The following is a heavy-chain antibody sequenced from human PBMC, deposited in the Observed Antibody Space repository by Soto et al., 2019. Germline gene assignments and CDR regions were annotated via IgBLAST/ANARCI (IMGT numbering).Heavy chain of an antibody. V-gene: IGHV4-30-2*01. CDR2: IYNSGST. CDR3: ARDRYCSGGSCYSSSWFDP. J-gene: IGHJ5*02. D-gene: IGHD2-15*01. Sequence: PSETLSLTCAVSGGSISSGGYSWTWIRQPPGKGLEWIGYIYNSGSTYYNPSLKSRVTISVDRSKNQFSLKLSSVTAADTAVYYCARDRYCSGGSCYSSSWFDPWGQGTLVTVSS. CDR1: GGSISSGGYS.